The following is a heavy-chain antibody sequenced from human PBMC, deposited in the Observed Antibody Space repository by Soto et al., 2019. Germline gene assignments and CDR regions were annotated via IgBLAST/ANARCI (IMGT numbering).Heavy chain of an antibody. Sequence: QVQLQESGPGLVKPSQTLSLTCTVSGGSISTGGYYWSWIRKHPGRGLEWIGYIYHSGMTFSNPSLQSRVAISRDTSENQFSLKLSSVTAADTAVYYCATVRWELHDAFDIWGHGTMVSVSS. CDR2: IYHSGMT. CDR1: GGSISTGGYY. D-gene: IGHD4-17*01. CDR3: ATVRWELHDAFDI. J-gene: IGHJ3*02. V-gene: IGHV4-31*03.